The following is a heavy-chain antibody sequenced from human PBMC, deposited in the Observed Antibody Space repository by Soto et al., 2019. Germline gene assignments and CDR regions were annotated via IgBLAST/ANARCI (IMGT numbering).Heavy chain of an antibody. CDR3: ARGRYSETSVTPFDY. J-gene: IGHJ4*02. CDR2: IDPTDSYT. D-gene: IGHD1-26*01. Sequence: GESLKISCKGSGYSFPSYWISWVRQMPGKGLEWMGKIDPTDSYTNYNPSFQGHVTISADKSISTAYMELSSLRSEDTAVYYCARGRYSETSVTPFDYWGQGTLVTVSS. V-gene: IGHV5-10-1*01. CDR1: GYSFPSYW.